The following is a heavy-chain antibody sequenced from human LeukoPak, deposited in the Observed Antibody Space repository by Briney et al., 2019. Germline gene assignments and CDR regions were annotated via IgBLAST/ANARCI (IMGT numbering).Heavy chain of an antibody. Sequence: SETLSLTCTVSGDSLSSHYWSWIRHPPGKGLEWIGYIYGSGSTHYDPSLRSRVTISEDTSKNQFSLKLTSVTAADTAVYYCARNVGWYSHDSWGQGTLVTVSS. CDR1: GDSLSSHY. D-gene: IGHD6-19*01. CDR3: ARNVGWYSHDS. J-gene: IGHJ4*02. V-gene: IGHV4-59*08. CDR2: IYGSGST.